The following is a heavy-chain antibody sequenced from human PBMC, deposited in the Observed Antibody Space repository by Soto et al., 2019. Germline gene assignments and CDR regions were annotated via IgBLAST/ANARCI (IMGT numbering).Heavy chain of an antibody. CDR1: GFTFSDSP. CDR3: TSHSPEDMRRT. Sequence: VQLVESGGGLVQPGGSLKLSCTASGFTFSDSPMHWVRQASGKGLEWVGRIRSKANNYATAYGASVKGRFTISRDDSKNTAYLQMNSLKTKDAAVYYCTSHSPEDMRRTWGQGTLVTVSS. D-gene: IGHD2-15*01. V-gene: IGHV3-73*02. J-gene: IGHJ5*02. CDR2: IRSKANNYAT.